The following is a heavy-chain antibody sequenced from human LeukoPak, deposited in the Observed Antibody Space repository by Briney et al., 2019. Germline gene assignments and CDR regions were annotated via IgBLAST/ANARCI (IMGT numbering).Heavy chain of an antibody. V-gene: IGHV1-2*02. D-gene: IGHD4-17*01. J-gene: IGHJ4*02. Sequence: ASVKVSCKASGYTFTGYYMHWVRQAPGQGLEWMGWINPNSGGTNYAQKFQGRVTMTRDTSISTAYMELTSLRSEDTAVYYCARVLSGDHDQYYFDYWGQGSLVTVSS. CDR3: ARVLSGDHDQYYFDY. CDR2: INPNSGGT. CDR1: GYTFTGYY.